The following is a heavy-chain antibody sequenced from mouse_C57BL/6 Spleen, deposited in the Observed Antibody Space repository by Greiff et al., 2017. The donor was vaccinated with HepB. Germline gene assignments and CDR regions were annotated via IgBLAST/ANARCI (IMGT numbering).Heavy chain of an antibody. J-gene: IGHJ1*03. D-gene: IGHD1-1*01. Sequence: VQLQQSGPELVKPGASVKISCKASGYSFTGYYMNWVKQSPEKSLEWIGEINPSTGGTTYNQKFKAKATLTVDKSSSTAYLQLKSLTSEDSAVYYWAAYCYGSSSWYFDVWGTGTTVTVSS. CDR1: GYSFTGYY. CDR3: AAYCYGSSSWYFDV. CDR2: INPSTGGT. V-gene: IGHV1-42*01.